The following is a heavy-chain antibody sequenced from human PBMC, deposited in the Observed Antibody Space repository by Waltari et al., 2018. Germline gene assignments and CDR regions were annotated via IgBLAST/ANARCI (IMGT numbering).Heavy chain of an antibody. Sequence: EVQLVESGGGLVQPGRSLRLSCAASGFTFDDYAMHWVRQAPGKGLEWVSGISWNSGSIGYADSVKGRFTISRDNAKNSRYLQMNSLRAEDMALYYCAKGDGIAAAGKLAAAFDIWGQGTMVTVSS. CDR3: AKGDGIAAAGKLAAAFDI. CDR2: ISWNSGSI. V-gene: IGHV3-9*03. D-gene: IGHD6-13*01. CDR1: GFTFDDYA. J-gene: IGHJ3*02.